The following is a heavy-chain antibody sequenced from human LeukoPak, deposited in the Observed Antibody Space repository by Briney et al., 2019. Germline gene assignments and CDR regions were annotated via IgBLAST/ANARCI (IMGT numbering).Heavy chain of an antibody. Sequence: SETLSLTCTVSGGSISSTSHYWGWIRQPPGKGLEWIGSVYYSGSTYYNPSLKSRVTISVDTSKNQFSLRLSSVTATDMAVYFCARLGYSVSWTDCWGQGILVTVYS. CDR1: GGSISSTSHY. J-gene: IGHJ4*02. V-gene: IGHV4-39*01. CDR2: VYYSGST. CDR3: ARLGYSVSWTDC. D-gene: IGHD6-13*01.